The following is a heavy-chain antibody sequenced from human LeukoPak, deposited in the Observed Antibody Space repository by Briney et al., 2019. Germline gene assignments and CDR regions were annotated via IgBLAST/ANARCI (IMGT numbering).Heavy chain of an antibody. V-gene: IGHV3-64*02. CDR1: GFTFSSYA. Sequence: GGSLRLSCAASGFTFSSYAMYWVRQAPGKGLEYVSGISSNGGSTYYADSVKGRFTISRDNSKNTLYLQMGSLRADDMAVYYCARASSTGPPDCWGQGTLDTVSS. J-gene: IGHJ4*02. D-gene: IGHD1-14*01. CDR2: ISSNGGST. CDR3: ARASSTGPPDC.